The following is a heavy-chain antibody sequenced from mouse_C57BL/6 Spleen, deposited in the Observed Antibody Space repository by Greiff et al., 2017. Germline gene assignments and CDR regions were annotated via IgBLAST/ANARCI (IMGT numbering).Heavy chain of an antibody. V-gene: IGHV1-19*01. Sequence: VQLQQSGPVLVKPGASVKMSCKASGYTFTDYYMNWVKQSHGKSLEWIGVINPYNGGTSYNQKFKGKATLTVDKSSSTAYMELNSLTSEDSAVXYCAREDYGSSYVDYWGQGTTLTVSS. CDR2: INPYNGGT. CDR3: AREDYGSSYVDY. D-gene: IGHD1-1*01. CDR1: GYTFTDYY. J-gene: IGHJ2*01.